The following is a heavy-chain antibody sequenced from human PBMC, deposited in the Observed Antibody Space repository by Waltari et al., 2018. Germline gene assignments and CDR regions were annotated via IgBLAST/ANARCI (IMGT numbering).Heavy chain of an antibody. CDR2: VSASAKT. CDR3: ARDLFLPSWSGFIDGFDI. CDR1: GGPINTFL. Sequence: QVQLQESGPGLVKPSETLSLTCSVPGGPINTFLWNLARQPAGKGLEWIGRVSASAKTNYNPSLKSRVTMSVDTSKNQFTLKLSSVTAADTAVYYCARDLFLPSWSGFIDGFDIWGRGTVVTASS. D-gene: IGHD3-3*01. V-gene: IGHV4-4*07. J-gene: IGHJ3*02.